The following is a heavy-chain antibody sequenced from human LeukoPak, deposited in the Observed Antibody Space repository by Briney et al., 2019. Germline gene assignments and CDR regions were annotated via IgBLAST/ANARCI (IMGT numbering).Heavy chain of an antibody. J-gene: IGHJ4*02. CDR1: GFSFRTYS. CDR2: IYHRGTT. D-gene: IGHD6-19*01. Sequence: GSLRLSCAASGFSFRTYSFTWVRQAPGKGLEWIGEIYHRGTTNYNPSLKGRVTISVDKSKNQFSPKLSSVTAADTAVYYCANGYSSGWFDYWGQGTLVTVSS. CDR3: ANGYSSGWFDY. V-gene: IGHV4-4*02.